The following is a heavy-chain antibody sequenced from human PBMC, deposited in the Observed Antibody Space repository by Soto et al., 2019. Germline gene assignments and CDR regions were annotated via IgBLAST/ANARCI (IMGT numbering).Heavy chain of an antibody. CDR2: IYWDDDK. CDR3: AHSTDTIMALDY. Sequence: GSGPTLVNPTQTLTLTCTLSGFSLSTSGVGVGWIRQPPGKALEWLALIYWDDDKRYSPFLKSRLTITKDTSKNQVALTMTNMDPVDTATHYCAHSTDTIMALDYWGQGTLVNVSS. D-gene: IGHD5-18*01. V-gene: IGHV2-5*02. CDR1: GFSLSTSGVG. J-gene: IGHJ4*02.